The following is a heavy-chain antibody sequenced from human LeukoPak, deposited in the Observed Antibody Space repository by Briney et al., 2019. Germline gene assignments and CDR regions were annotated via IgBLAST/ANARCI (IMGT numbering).Heavy chain of an antibody. Sequence: KPSETLSLTCTVSGDSISSGDYYWSWIRQPAGKGLEWIGRISSSGSTNYNPSLKSRVTISVDTSKNQFSLKLSSVTAADTAVYYCARVADYYDSSGYYDYWGQGTLVTVSS. CDR1: GDSISSGDYY. CDR2: ISSSGST. J-gene: IGHJ4*02. D-gene: IGHD3-22*01. V-gene: IGHV4-61*02. CDR3: ARVADYYDSSGYYDY.